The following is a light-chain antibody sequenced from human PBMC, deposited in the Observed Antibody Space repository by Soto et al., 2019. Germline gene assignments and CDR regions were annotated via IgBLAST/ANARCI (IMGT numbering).Light chain of an antibody. CDR2: GNS. CDR3: QSYDSGLSGSL. J-gene: IGLJ2*01. Sequence: QSVLTQPPSVSVAPGQRVTLSCTWSSSNIGTGYDVHWYQQLPGTAPKLLIYGNSNRPSGVPDRFSGSKSGTSASLAITGLQAEDEADYFCQSYDSGLSGSLFGGGTKVTVL. V-gene: IGLV1-40*01. CDR1: SSNIGTGYD.